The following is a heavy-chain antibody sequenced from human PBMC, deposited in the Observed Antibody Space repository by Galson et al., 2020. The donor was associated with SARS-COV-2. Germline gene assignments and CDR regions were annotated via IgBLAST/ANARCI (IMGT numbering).Heavy chain of an antibody. J-gene: IGHJ3*02. CDR3: ARDPPGQWVVDDAFDI. D-gene: IGHD6-19*01. Sequence: GGSLRLSCAASGFTFSSYAMHWVRQAPGKGLEWVAVISYDGSNKYYADSVTGRFTIARDNSKNTLYLQMNSLRAEDTAVYYCARDPPGQWVVDDAFDIWGQGTMVTVSS. CDR2: ISYDGSNK. V-gene: IGHV3-30*04. CDR1: GFTFSSYA.